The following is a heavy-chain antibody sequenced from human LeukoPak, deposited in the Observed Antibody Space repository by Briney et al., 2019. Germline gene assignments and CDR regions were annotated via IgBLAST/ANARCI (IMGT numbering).Heavy chain of an antibody. CDR2: FDPEDGET. CDR3: ATVSLVGRSGWP. CDR1: GYTLTELS. Sequence: ASVKVSCKVSGYTLTELSMRWVRQAPGKGLEWMGGFDPEDGETIYAQKFQGRVTMTEDTSTDTAYMELSSLRSEDTAVYYCATVSLVGRSGWPWGQGTLVTVSS. J-gene: IGHJ4*02. D-gene: IGHD6-19*01. V-gene: IGHV1-24*01.